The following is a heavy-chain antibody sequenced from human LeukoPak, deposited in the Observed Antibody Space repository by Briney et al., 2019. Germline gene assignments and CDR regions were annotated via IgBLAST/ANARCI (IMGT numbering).Heavy chain of an antibody. D-gene: IGHD6-13*01. Sequence: SETLSLTCAVYGVSFSGYYWSWLRQPPGKGLEWIGEINHSGSTNYNPSLKSRVTISVDTSKNQFSLKLSSVTAADTAVYYCARESVAAALDYWGQGTLVTVSS. J-gene: IGHJ4*02. CDR1: GVSFSGYY. CDR2: INHSGST. V-gene: IGHV4-34*01. CDR3: ARESVAAALDY.